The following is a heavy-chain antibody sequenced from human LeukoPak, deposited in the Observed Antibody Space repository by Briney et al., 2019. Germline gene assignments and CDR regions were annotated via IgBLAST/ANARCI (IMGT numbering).Heavy chain of an antibody. CDR2: MNPNSGNT. Sequence: ASVTVSCKASGYTFTSYDINWVRQAAGQGLEWMGWMNPNSGNTGYAQKFQGRVTMTRNTSISTAYMELSSLRSEDTAVYYCARGGGWELPHDYWGQGTLVTVSS. CDR3: ARGGGWELPHDY. J-gene: IGHJ4*02. CDR1: GYTFTSYD. D-gene: IGHD1-26*01. V-gene: IGHV1-8*01.